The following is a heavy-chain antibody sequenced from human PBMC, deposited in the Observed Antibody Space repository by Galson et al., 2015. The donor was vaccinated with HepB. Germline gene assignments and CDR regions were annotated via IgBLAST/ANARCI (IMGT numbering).Heavy chain of an antibody. CDR2: INSDGSST. D-gene: IGHD4-11*01. Sequence: SLRLSCAASGFTFSRYWMHWVRQVPGKGLVWVSRINSDGSSTRQADSVKGRFTISRDNAKNTLYLQMNSLRVEDTALYYCATSPLTSYWYFDLWGRGTLVTVSS. V-gene: IGHV3-74*01. CDR1: GFTFSRYW. J-gene: IGHJ2*01. CDR3: ATSPLTSYWYFDL.